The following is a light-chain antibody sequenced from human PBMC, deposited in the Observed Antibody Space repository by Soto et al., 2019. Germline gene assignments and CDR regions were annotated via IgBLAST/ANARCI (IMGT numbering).Light chain of an antibody. V-gene: IGLV1-44*01. Sequence: QSVLTQPPSASGTPGQIVAISCSGSSSNIGSNTVTWYQKLPGTAPKLLIYSTSQRSSGVPGRFSGSKSGASASLSISGLQSEDEADYYCAAWDDRLDVYVFGTGTKVTV. CDR2: STS. CDR3: AAWDDRLDVYV. CDR1: SSNIGSNT. J-gene: IGLJ1*01.